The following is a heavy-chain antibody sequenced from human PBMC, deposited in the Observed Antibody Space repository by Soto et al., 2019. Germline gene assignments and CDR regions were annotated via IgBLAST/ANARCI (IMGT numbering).Heavy chain of an antibody. D-gene: IGHD6-25*01. CDR1: GYTFTAFY. CDR3: AKDGDMAAAGTDWYFDL. Sequence: ASVKVSCKASGYTFTAFYIYWVRQAPGQGLEWMGWINPNSGVTNSEQKFQDRVSMTRDTYISTAYMELSRLTSDDTAVYYCAKDGDMAAAGTDWYFDLWGRGTPVTVSS. CDR2: INPNSGVT. J-gene: IGHJ2*01. V-gene: IGHV1-2*02.